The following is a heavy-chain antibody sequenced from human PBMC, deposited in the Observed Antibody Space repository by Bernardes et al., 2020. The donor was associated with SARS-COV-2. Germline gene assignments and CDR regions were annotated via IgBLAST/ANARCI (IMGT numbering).Heavy chain of an antibody. CDR1: GFTFSSYA. CDR3: AKEYYFGCTGSLEH. V-gene: IGHV3-23*01. Sequence: GGSLRLSCAASGFTFSSYAMSWVRQAPGKGLEWVSGISGSGDNTYFADSVKGRFSISRDNSKNTLYLQMNSLRAEDTAEFYCAKEYYFGCTGSLEHWGQGTLVTVSS. D-gene: IGHD2-8*02. J-gene: IGHJ1*01. CDR2: ISGSGDNT.